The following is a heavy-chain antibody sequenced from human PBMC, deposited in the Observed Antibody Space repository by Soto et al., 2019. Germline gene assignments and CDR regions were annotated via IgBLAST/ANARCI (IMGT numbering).Heavy chain of an antibody. D-gene: IGHD5-12*01. CDR3: ARDGREYSGYDPDY. CDR1: GFSFSNYA. J-gene: IGHJ4*02. V-gene: IGHV3-33*01. Sequence: GGSLRLSCAASGFSFSNYAMHWVRQAPGKGLEWVAVIWYDGSNENYADSVKGRFTISRDNSKNTLYLQVNSLRAEDTGVYYCARDGREYSGYDPDYWGQGTLVTVSS. CDR2: IWYDGSNE.